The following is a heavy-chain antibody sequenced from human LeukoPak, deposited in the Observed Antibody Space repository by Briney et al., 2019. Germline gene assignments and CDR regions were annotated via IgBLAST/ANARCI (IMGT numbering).Heavy chain of an antibody. V-gene: IGHV3-30*18. CDR1: GFTFSSYG. CDR3: AKDKGGCSGGSCYANDY. D-gene: IGHD2-15*01. Sequence: GSLRLSCAASGFTFSSYGMHWVRQAPGKGLEWVAVISYDGSNKYYADSVKGRFTISRDNSKNTLYLQMNSLRAEDTAVYYCAKDKGGCSGGSCYANDYWGQGTLVTVSS. J-gene: IGHJ4*02. CDR2: ISYDGSNK.